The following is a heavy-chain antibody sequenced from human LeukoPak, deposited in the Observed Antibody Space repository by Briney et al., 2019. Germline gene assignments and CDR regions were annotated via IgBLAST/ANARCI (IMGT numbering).Heavy chain of an antibody. V-gene: IGHV1-8*01. J-gene: IGHJ4*02. CDR2: MNPNSGNA. CDR1: GYTFTSYD. CDR3: AKGAWYSGAYTTLYYFDY. Sequence: ASVKVSCKASGYTFTSYDINWVRQAAGQGLEWMGWMNPNSGNAGYAQKFQDRVTMTRNTSISTAYMELSSLRSEDTAVYYCAKGAWYSGAYTTLYYFDYWGQGTLVTVSS. D-gene: IGHD6-19*01.